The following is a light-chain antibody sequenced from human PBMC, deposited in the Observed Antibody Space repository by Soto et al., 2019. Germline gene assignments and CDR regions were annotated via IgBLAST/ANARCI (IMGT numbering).Light chain of an antibody. CDR1: QSISSSF. Sequence: EIVLTQSPGTLSLSPGESATLSCRASQSISSSFFAWYQHKPGQAPRLLIYGTSNRATGIPVRFSGSGSGTDFTLTISRLEPEDFAVYYCQQYGSSPFTFGPGTKVDIK. CDR3: QQYGSSPFT. CDR2: GTS. J-gene: IGKJ3*01. V-gene: IGKV3-20*01.